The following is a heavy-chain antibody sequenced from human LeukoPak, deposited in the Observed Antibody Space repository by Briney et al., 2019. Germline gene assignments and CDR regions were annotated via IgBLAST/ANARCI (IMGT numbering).Heavy chain of an antibody. CDR1: GGTFSSYA. Sequence: SVKVSCKASGGTFSSYAISWVRQAPGQGLEWMGGIIPIFGTANYAQKFQGRVTITADESTSTAYMELSSLRSEDTAVYYCARDPGGRIAAAGTYYFDYWGQGTLVTVSS. CDR3: ARDPGGRIAAAGTYYFDY. J-gene: IGHJ4*02. D-gene: IGHD6-13*01. CDR2: IIPIFGTA. V-gene: IGHV1-69*01.